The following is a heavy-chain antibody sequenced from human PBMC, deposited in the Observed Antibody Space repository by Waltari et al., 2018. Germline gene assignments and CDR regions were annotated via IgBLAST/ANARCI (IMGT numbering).Heavy chain of an antibody. CDR1: GYSISSVYY. Sequence: QVQLQESGPGLVKPSETLSLTCAVSGYSISSVYYWGWIRLPPGKGLEWIGSIYHSGSTYYTPSLKSRVTISVDTSKNQFSLKLSSVTAADTAVYYCARLRYDILTGTTFDYWGQGTLVTVSS. CDR3: ARLRYDILTGTTFDY. J-gene: IGHJ4*02. CDR2: IYHSGST. D-gene: IGHD3-9*01. V-gene: IGHV4-38-2*01.